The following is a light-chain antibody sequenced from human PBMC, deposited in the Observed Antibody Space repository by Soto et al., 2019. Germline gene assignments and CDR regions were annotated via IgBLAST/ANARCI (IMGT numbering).Light chain of an antibody. CDR3: QHYNSYSEA. CDR2: DTS. Sequence: DIQMPQSPSTLSASVGDRVTITCRASQSLSTWLAWYQQKPGKAPRVLIYDTSSLQSGVPSRFSGSGSGTEFTLTISSLQPDDFATYYCQHYNSYSEAFGQGTKV. V-gene: IGKV1-5*01. CDR1: QSLSTW. J-gene: IGKJ1*01.